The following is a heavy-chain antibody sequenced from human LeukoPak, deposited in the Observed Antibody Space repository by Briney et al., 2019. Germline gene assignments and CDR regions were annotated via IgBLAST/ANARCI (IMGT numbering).Heavy chain of an antibody. CDR3: AKAGTTGIHHWFDP. Sequence: SETLSLTCVVSGYSISNDYYWGWIPQPPGKGLEWIGNIYQSGDPYYNPSLKSRVTILVDTSKNQFSLKLSSVTAADTAVYYCAKAGTTGIHHWFDPWGQGNLVTVSS. V-gene: IGHV4-38-2*01. D-gene: IGHD1-1*01. CDR1: GYSISNDYY. J-gene: IGHJ5*02. CDR2: IYQSGDP.